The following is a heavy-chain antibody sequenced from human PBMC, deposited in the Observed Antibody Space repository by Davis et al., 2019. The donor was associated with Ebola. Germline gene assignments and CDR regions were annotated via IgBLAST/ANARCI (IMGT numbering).Heavy chain of an antibody. CDR1: GGTFSSYT. CDR2: IIPILGTA. Sequence: SVKVSCKASGGTFSSYTISWVRQAPGQGLEWMGRIIPILGTANYAQKFQGRVTITADESTSTAYMELSSLRSEDTAVYYCARDERGSLGGHAFDIWGQGTMVTVSS. V-gene: IGHV1-69*08. CDR3: ARDERGSLGGHAFDI. D-gene: IGHD1-26*01. J-gene: IGHJ3*02.